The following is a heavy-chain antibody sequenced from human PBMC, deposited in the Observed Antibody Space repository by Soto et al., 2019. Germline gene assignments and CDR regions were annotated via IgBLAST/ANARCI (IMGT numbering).Heavy chain of an antibody. Sequence: GGSLRLSCAASGFTFDDYAMHWVRQAPGKGLEWVSGISWNSGSIGYADSVKGRFTISRDNAKNSLYLQMNSLRAEDTALYYCAKGRGTIYYYYGMDVWGQGTTVTVSS. CDR1: GFTFDDYA. CDR3: AKGRGTIYYYYGMDV. J-gene: IGHJ6*02. D-gene: IGHD3-3*01. V-gene: IGHV3-9*01. CDR2: ISWNSGSI.